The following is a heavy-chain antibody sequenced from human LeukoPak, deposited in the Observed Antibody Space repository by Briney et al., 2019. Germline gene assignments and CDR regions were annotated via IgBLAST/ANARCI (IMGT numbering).Heavy chain of an antibody. CDR1: GGSISSYY. CDR2: IYYSGST. D-gene: IGHD5-18*01. Sequence: SETLSLTCTVSGGSISSYYRSWIRQPPGKGLEWIGYIYYSGSTYYNPSLKSRVTISVDTSKNQFSLKLSPVTAADTAVYYCAREAHPEAVQLWYYMDVWGKGTTVTVSS. V-gene: IGHV4-59*12. CDR3: AREAHPEAVQLWYYMDV. J-gene: IGHJ6*03.